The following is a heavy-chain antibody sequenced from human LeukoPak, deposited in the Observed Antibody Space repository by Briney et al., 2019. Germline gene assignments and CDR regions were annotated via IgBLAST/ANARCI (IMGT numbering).Heavy chain of an antibody. J-gene: IGHJ4*02. CDR2: IKQDGSEK. D-gene: IGHD3-10*01. CDR1: GFTFSSYW. V-gene: IGHV3-7*01. CDR3: ARVWGYYHGSGTPPY. Sequence: GGSLRLSCAASGFTFSSYWMSWVRQAPGKGLEWVANIKQDGSEKYYVDSVKGRFTISRDNAKNSLYLQMNSLRAEDTAVYYCARVWGYYHGSGTPPYWGQGTLVTVSS.